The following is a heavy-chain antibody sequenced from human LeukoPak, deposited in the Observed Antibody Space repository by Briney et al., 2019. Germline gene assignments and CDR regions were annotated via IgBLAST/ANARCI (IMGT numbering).Heavy chain of an antibody. Sequence: QPGGSLRLSCAASGFTFSSYAMSWVRQAPGKGLEWVSAISGSGGGTYYADSVKGRFTISRDDSKNTLYLQMNSLRAEDTAVYYCARAPRQGGYWGQGSLVTVSS. CDR1: GFTFSSYA. D-gene: IGHD3-16*01. J-gene: IGHJ4*02. CDR3: ARAPRQGGY. CDR2: ISGSGGGT. V-gene: IGHV3-23*01.